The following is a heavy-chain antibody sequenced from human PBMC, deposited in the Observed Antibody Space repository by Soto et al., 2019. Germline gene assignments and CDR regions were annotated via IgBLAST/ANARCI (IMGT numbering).Heavy chain of an antibody. D-gene: IGHD3-22*01. J-gene: IGHJ6*02. CDR1: GFTFSSYA. Sequence: GGSLRLSCAASGFTFSSYAMSWVRQAPGKGLEWVSAISGSGGSTYYADSVKGRFTISRDNSKNTLYLQMNSLRAEDTAVYYCAKGGDGSGYYYYYYGMDVWGQGTTVTVSS. CDR3: AKGGDGSGYYYYYYGMDV. V-gene: IGHV3-23*01. CDR2: ISGSGGST.